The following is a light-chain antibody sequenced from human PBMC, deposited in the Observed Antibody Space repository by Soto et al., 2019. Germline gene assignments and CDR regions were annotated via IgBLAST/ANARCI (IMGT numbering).Light chain of an antibody. CDR1: SSDVGGYNY. V-gene: IGLV2-11*01. CDR3: CSYVGRNTYV. CDR2: DVS. Sequence: QSVLTQPRSASGSPGQSITISCTGTSSDVGGYNYVSWYQQHPAKAPKLIIFDVSKRPSGVPNRFSGSKSGNTASLTISGLRAEDKADYYCCSYVGRNTYVFGTGTKVTVL. J-gene: IGLJ1*01.